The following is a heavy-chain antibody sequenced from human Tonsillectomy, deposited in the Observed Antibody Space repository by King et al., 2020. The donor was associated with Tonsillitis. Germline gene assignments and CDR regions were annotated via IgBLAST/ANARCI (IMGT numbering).Heavy chain of an antibody. CDR3: AKSRAGPLGESLDY. Sequence: VQLVQSGAEVRKPGASVKVSCKASGFTFTGYYIHWVRQAPGHGLEWMGLINPNTGDTTYTQKFQGRVTMTRDTSIITAYMELRRLRSDDTAIYYCAKSRAGPLGESLDYWGQGTLVTVSS. CDR2: INPNTGDT. CDR1: GFTFTGYY. D-gene: IGHD3-10*01. J-gene: IGHJ4*02. V-gene: IGHV1-2*02.